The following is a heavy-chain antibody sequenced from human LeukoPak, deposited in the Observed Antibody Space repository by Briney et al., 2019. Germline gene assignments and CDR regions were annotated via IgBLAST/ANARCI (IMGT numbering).Heavy chain of an antibody. Sequence: GGSLRLSCAASRSTFSNYWMAWVRQAPGKGLEWVANIKDDGSETYYVASVKGRFTISRDNAKDSLYLQMNSLRAEDTAVYYCAREPRGYSYGLWGRGTLVTVSS. CDR3: AREPRGYSYGL. V-gene: IGHV3-7*01. D-gene: IGHD5-18*01. J-gene: IGHJ4*02. CDR1: RSTFSNYW. CDR2: IKDDGSET.